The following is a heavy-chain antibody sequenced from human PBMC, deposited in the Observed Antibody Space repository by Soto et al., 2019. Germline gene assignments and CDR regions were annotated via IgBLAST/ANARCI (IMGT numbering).Heavy chain of an antibody. D-gene: IGHD1-20*01. CDR1: GFTFSTYG. Sequence: EVQLLESGGGLVQPGGSLRLSCAASGFTFSTYGMSWVRQAPGKGLEWVSAISGSGDITYYADSVKGRFTISRDNPKNTLYLQMNSLRAEDTAVYYCAESGLGIEVYYFDYWGQGTLVTVSS. J-gene: IGHJ4*02. V-gene: IGHV3-23*01. CDR3: AESGLGIEVYYFDY. CDR2: ISGSGDIT.